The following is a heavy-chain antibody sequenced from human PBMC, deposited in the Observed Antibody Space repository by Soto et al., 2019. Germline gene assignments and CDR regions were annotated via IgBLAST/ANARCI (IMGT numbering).Heavy chain of an antibody. V-gene: IGHV4-4*07. CDR1: GASISGYY. J-gene: IGHJ5*02. D-gene: IGHD1-1*01. CDR3: VRDGTKTLRDWFDP. Sequence: PSETLSPTGTVSGASISGYYWSWIRKSAGKGLEWIGRIYATGTTDYNPSLKSRAMMSVDTSKKQFSLKLGSVTAADTAVYYCVRDGTKTLRDWFDPWGQGISVTVS. CDR2: IYATGTT.